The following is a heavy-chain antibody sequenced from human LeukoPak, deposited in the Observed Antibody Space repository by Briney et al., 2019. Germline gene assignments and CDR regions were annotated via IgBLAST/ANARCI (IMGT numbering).Heavy chain of an antibody. CDR1: GFIVSSNY. CDR3: ARGGARYGSGSYPNYNWFDP. CDR2: IYSGGSA. D-gene: IGHD3-10*01. J-gene: IGHJ5*02. Sequence: PGGSLRLSCAASGFIVSSNYMSWVRQAPGKGLEWVSVIYSGGSAYYADSAKGRFTISRDDSKNTLYLQMNSLRAEDTAVYYCARGGARYGSGSYPNYNWFDPWGQGTLVTVSS. V-gene: IGHV3-53*01.